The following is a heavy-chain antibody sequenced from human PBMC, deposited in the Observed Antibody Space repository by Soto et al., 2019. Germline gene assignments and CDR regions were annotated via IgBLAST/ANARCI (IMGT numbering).Heavy chain of an antibody. CDR3: AKDGEGYCSGGSCYVGEYFQH. Sequence: GGSLRPSCAASGFTFSSYAMSWVRQAPGKGLEWVSAISGSGGSTYYADSVKGRFTISRDNSKNTLYLQMNSLRAEDTAVYYCAKDGEGYCSGGSCYVGEYFQHWGQGTLVTVSS. J-gene: IGHJ1*01. D-gene: IGHD2-15*01. CDR1: GFTFSSYA. CDR2: ISGSGGST. V-gene: IGHV3-23*01.